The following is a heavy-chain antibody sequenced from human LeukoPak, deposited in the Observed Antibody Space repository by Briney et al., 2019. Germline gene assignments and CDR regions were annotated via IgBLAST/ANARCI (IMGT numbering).Heavy chain of an antibody. CDR3: ARVPVVSTTPLYFFDF. CDR1: GGIFGRHG. CDR2: IISMFATT. J-gene: IGHJ4*02. V-gene: IGHV1-69*13. Sequence: SVKVSCKASGGIFGRHGITWVRQAPGQGLEWMGGIISMFATTIYAEKFQGRLTITADESTSTAYMELKSLTYEDTAVYFCARVPVVSTTPLYFFDFWGQGTLVTVSS. D-gene: IGHD1-1*01.